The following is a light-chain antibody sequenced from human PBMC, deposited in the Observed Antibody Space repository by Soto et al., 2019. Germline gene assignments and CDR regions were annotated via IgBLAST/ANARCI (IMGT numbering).Light chain of an antibody. J-gene: IGLJ3*02. CDR3: CSSAGSYTSV. V-gene: IGLV2-11*01. CDR2: DVS. Sequence: QSALTQPRSVSGSPGQSVTISCTGTSSDVGGDNYVSWYQQLPGKAPKLMIYDVSKRPSGVPDRFSGSKSGNTASLTISGLQAEDEADYYCCSSAGSYTSVFGGGTKVTVL. CDR1: SSDVGGDNY.